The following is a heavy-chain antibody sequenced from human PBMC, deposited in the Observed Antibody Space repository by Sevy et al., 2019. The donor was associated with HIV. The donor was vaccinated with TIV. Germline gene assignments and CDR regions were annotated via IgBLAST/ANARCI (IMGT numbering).Heavy chain of an antibody. CDR3: AKTFAIFGVLMSPDFDP. D-gene: IGHD3-16*01. J-gene: IGHJ5*02. Sequence: GGSLGLSCAASGFTFSNYGMHWVRQAPGKGLEGVAVIWYDGSYKYYADSVKARFTISRDNTKSTLYLQMNSLRAEDTALYYCAKTFAIFGVLMSPDFDPWGQGTLVTVSS. CDR1: GFTFSNYG. CDR2: IWYDGSYK. V-gene: IGHV3-33*06.